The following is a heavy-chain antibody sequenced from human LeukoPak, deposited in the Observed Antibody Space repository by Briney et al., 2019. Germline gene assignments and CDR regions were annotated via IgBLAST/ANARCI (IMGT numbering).Heavy chain of an antibody. Sequence: AETLSLTCTVSGVSISSYCCSWIRQPPGKGLGWIGYISTSGSTDYSPSLKSRVPISVDRSKNQCSLNLSSVTAADTAVYYCAGHDEGSGWYRSYIDLWGRGTLVIVSS. CDR1: GVSISSYC. CDR3: AGHDEGSGWYRSYIDL. CDR2: ISTSGST. V-gene: IGHV4-4*09. J-gene: IGHJ2*01. D-gene: IGHD6-19*01.